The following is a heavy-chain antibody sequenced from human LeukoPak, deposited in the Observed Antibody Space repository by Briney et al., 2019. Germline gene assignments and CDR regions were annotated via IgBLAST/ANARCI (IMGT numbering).Heavy chain of an antibody. CDR3: ARDYGIVVVVAATPDY. V-gene: IGHV3-20*04. J-gene: IGHJ4*02. Sequence: GGSLRLSCAASGFRFDDHGMNWVRQAPGKGLEWVSGTNWNGGTTGYVDSVKGRFTISRDNAKNSLYLQMNSLRAEDTAVYYCARDYGIVVVVAATPDYWGQGTLVTVSS. D-gene: IGHD2-15*01. CDR1: GFRFDDHG. CDR2: TNWNGGTT.